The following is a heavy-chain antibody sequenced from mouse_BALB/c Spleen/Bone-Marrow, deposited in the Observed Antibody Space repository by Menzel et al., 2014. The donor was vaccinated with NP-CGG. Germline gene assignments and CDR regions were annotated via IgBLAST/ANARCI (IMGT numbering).Heavy chain of an antibody. J-gene: IGHJ3*01. D-gene: IGHD1-1*01. CDR2: INSDGGST. CDR3: ARQGDYGSRWFAY. Sequence: EVQLVESGGGLVQPGESLKLSCESNEYEFPSHDMSWVRKTPEKRLELVAAINSDGGSTFYPDTLERRFIISRDNSKKTMYLQMSRLRSEDAELYDCARQGDYGSRWFAYWGQGTLVTVSA. CDR1: EYEFPSHD. V-gene: IGHV5-2*01.